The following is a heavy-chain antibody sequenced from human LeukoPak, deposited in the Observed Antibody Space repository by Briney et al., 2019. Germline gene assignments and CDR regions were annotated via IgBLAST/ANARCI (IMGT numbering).Heavy chain of an antibody. D-gene: IGHD3-10*01. V-gene: IGHV1-2*02. CDR1: GYTFTGYY. J-gene: IGHJ4*02. CDR3: ARDQTSYYGSGSYAY. Sequence: ASVKVSCKASGYTFTGYYMHWVRQAPGQGLEWMGWINPNSGGTNYAQKFQGRVTMTRDTSISTAYMELSSLRSEDTAVYYCARDQTSYYGSGSYAYWGQGTLVTVSS. CDR2: INPNSGGT.